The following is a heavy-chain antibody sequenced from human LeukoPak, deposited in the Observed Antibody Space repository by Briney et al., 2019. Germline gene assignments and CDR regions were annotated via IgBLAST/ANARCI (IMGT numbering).Heavy chain of an antibody. CDR1: GGTFSSYA. CDR3: ARAITMVRGVIPGHDAFDI. Sequence: SVKVSCKASGGTFSSYAISWVRQAPGQGLEWMRGIIPIFGTANYAQKFQGRVTITADESTSTAYMELSSLRSEDTAVYYCARAITMVRGVIPGHDAFDIWGQGTMVTVSS. D-gene: IGHD3-10*01. J-gene: IGHJ3*02. V-gene: IGHV1-69*13. CDR2: IIPIFGTA.